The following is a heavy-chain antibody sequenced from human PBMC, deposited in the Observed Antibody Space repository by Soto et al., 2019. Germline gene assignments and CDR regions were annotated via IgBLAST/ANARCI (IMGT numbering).Heavy chain of an antibody. CDR1: GFTFSSYA. Sequence: EVQLLESGGGLVQPGGSLRLSCAASGFTFSSYAMSWVRQAPGKGLEWVSGISGSGGSTNYADSVKGRFTISRDTSKNTLFLQMNSLRVEDTALYFCARRLNYFDTSAFDNWGQGTLVTVSS. V-gene: IGHV3-23*01. CDR3: ARRLNYFDTSAFDN. CDR2: ISGSGGST. J-gene: IGHJ4*02. D-gene: IGHD3-22*01.